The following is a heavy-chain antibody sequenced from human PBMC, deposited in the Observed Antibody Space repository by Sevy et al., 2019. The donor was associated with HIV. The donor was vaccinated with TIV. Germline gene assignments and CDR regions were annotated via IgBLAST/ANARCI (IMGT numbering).Heavy chain of an antibody. V-gene: IGHV2-5*02. Sequence: SDPTLVKPTQTLTLTCTFSGFSLSTSGVGVGWIRQPPGKALEWLALIYWDDDKRYSPSLKSRLTITKDTSKNQVVLTMTNMDPVDTATYYCVHRPENYDILTGYLPNWFDPWGQGTLVTVSS. J-gene: IGHJ5*02. D-gene: IGHD3-9*01. CDR2: IYWDDDK. CDR1: GFSLSTSGVG. CDR3: VHRPENYDILTGYLPNWFDP.